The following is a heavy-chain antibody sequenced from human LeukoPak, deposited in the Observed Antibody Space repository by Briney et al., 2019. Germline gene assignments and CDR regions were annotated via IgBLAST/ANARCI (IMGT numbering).Heavy chain of an antibody. CDR3: AHVKARSGSTFDI. J-gene: IGHJ3*02. D-gene: IGHD3-10*01. Sequence: GGSLRLSCAASGFTFSSYEMNWVRQAPGKGLGWVSYISSSGSTIYYADSVKGRFTISRDNAKNSLYLQMNSLRAEDTAVYYCAHVKARSGSTFDIWGQGTMVTVSS. CDR1: GFTFSSYE. V-gene: IGHV3-48*03. CDR2: ISSSGSTI.